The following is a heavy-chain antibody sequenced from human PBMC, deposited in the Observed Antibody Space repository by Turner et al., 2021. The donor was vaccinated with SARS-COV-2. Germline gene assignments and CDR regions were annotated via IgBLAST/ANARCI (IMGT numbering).Heavy chain of an antibody. CDR2: ISGSGGST. CDR3: AKDLGGYFYY. Sequence: EVQLLESGGGWFRPGGSLSLSCAASGFTFSSFAMSWVRQAPGKGLEWVSAISGSGGSTYYADSVKGRFTISRDNSKNTLYLQMNSLRAEDTAVYYCAKDLGGYFYYWGQGTLVTVSS. CDR1: GFTFSSFA. D-gene: IGHD2-15*01. J-gene: IGHJ4*02. V-gene: IGHV3-23*01.